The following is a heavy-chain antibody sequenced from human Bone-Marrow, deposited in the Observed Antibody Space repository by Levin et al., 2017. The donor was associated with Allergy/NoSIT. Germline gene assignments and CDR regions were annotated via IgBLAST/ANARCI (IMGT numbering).Heavy chain of an antibody. D-gene: IGHD1-26*01. CDR2: IWYDGSNK. CDR3: ARDTRGIDV. CDR1: GFTFSSYG. J-gene: IGHJ6*02. Sequence: PGGSLRLSCAASGFTFSSYGMHWVRQAPGKGLEWVAVIWYDGSNKYYADSVKGRFTISRDNSKNTLYLQMNNLRAEDTAMYYCARDTRGIDVWGQGTTVTVSS. V-gene: IGHV3-33*01.